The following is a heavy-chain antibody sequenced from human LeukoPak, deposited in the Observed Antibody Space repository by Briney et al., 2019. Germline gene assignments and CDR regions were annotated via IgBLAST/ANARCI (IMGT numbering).Heavy chain of an antibody. CDR1: TFYFTDYA. CDR3: ARGSTSTAPGWVY. Sequence: PGGSLRLSCAVSTFYFTDYAMSWARQAPGKGLEWLSAVSGNGDTKDYVDSVKGRFTISRDNSRNTVHPQIDNLRTEDTAVYYCARGSTSTAPGWVYWGHGTPVTVSS. D-gene: IGHD2-21*02. V-gene: IGHV3-23*01. CDR2: VSGNGDTK. J-gene: IGHJ4*01.